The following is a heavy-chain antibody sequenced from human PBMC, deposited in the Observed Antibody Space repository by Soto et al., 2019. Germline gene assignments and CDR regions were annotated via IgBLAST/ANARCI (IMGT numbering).Heavy chain of an antibody. D-gene: IGHD7-27*01. V-gene: IGHV4-39*01. CDR3: ALGLSRYYYYMDV. CDR1: NGSVSSSNYY. J-gene: IGHJ6*03. CDR2: IYYSGST. Sequence: QLQLQESGPGLVKPSETLSLTCTVSNGSVSSSNYYWAWIRQSPGKGLELIGSIYYSGSTYYNPSLKSRVTISVDTSKNQFSLNLASLTAADTAVYFCALGLSRYYYYMDVWGKGTTVIFSS.